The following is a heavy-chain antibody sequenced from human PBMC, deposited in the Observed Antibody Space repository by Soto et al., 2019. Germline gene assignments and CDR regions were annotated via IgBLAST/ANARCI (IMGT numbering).Heavy chain of an antibody. CDR1: GFTFSSYW. CDR2: IKQDGSEK. CDR3: ARVGLPYYGSGSRVYYFDY. Sequence: VGSLRLSCAASGFTFSSYWMSWVRQAPGKGLEWVANIKQDGSEKYYVDSVKGRFTISRDNAKNSLYLQMNSLRAEDTAVYYCARVGLPYYGSGSRVYYFDYWGQGTLVTVS. J-gene: IGHJ4*02. V-gene: IGHV3-7*03. D-gene: IGHD3-10*01.